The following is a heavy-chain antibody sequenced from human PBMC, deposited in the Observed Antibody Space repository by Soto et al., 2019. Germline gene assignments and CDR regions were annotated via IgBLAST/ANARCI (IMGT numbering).Heavy chain of an antibody. J-gene: IGHJ6*03. CDR3: ARDGRHYYYYMDV. CDR2: IWYDGSNK. V-gene: IGHV3-33*01. D-gene: IGHD6-25*01. CDR1: GFTFSSYG. Sequence: GVSLRLSCAASGFTFSSYGMHWVRQAPGKGLEWVAVIWYDGSNKYYADSVKGRFTISRDNSKNTLYLQMNSLRAEDTAVYYCARDGRHYYYYMDVWGKGTTVTVSS.